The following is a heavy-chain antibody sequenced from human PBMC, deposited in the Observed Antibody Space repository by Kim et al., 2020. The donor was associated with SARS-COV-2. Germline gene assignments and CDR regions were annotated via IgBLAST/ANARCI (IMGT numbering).Heavy chain of an antibody. CDR1: GGSISSGGYY. D-gene: IGHD3-16*01. CDR2: IYYSGST. CDR3: ARDGGRGSYAFDY. J-gene: IGHJ4*02. V-gene: IGHV4-31*03. Sequence: SETLSLTCTVSGGSISSGGYYWSWIRQHPGKGLEWIGYIYYSGSTYYNPSLKSRVTISVDTSKNQFSLKLSSVTAADTAVYYCARDGGRGSYAFDYWGQGTLVTVSS.